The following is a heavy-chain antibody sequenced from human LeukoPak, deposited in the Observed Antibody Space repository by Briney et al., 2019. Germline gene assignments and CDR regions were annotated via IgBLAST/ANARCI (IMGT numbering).Heavy chain of an antibody. CDR2: ISSSSSYI. V-gene: IGHV3-21*01. Sequence: PGGSLRLSCEASGFTFSRYSLTWVRQAPGKGLEWVSSISSSSSYIYYADSVKGRFTISRDNAKNSLYLQMNSLRAEDTAVYYCARESRYGGNSSPGFSDYWGQGTLVTVSS. J-gene: IGHJ4*02. CDR1: GFTFSRYS. D-gene: IGHD4-23*01. CDR3: ARESRYGGNSSPGFSDY.